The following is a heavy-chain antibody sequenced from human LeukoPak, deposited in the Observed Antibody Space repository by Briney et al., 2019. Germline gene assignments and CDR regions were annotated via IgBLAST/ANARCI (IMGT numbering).Heavy chain of an antibody. D-gene: IGHD3-10*01. CDR2: ISVYNGNT. V-gene: IGHV1-18*01. Sequence: ASVKVSCKASGYPFYTYGTSWVRQAPGQGLEWMGWISVYNGNTNYAQKLQGRLTLTTDTSTSSAYMELRSLRSDDTAMYYCARDRSGPFDSWGQGTLVTVSS. J-gene: IGHJ4*02. CDR3: ARDRSGPFDS. CDR1: GYPFYTYG.